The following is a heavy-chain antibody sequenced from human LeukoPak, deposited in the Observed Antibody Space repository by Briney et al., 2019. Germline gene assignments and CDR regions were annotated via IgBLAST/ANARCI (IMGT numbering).Heavy chain of an antibody. D-gene: IGHD2-2*01. CDR3: ARETSEAFET. Sequence: ASVKVSCKAFGYTFTDYYIQWVRQAPGQGLEWMGWIHPNRGDANYGQKFQGRVTMTGDTSIATAYLELSSLTSDDTAVYYCARETSEAFETWGQGTLVTVSS. CDR1: GYTFTDYY. CDR2: IHPNRGDA. J-gene: IGHJ5*02. V-gene: IGHV1-2*02.